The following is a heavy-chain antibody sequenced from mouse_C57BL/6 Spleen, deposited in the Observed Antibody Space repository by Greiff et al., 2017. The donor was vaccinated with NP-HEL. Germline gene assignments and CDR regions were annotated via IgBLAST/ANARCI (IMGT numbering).Heavy chain of an antibody. CDR3: ARGGPYYGNEYYYAMDY. Sequence: VQVVESGAELVKPGASVKISCKASGYAFSSYWMNWVKQRPGKGLEWIGQIYPGDGDTNYNGKFKGKATLTADKSSSTAYMQLSSLTSEDSAVYFCARGGPYYGNEYYYAMDYWGQGTSVTVSS. D-gene: IGHD2-10*01. J-gene: IGHJ4*01. CDR2: IYPGDGDT. V-gene: IGHV1-80*01. CDR1: GYAFSSYW.